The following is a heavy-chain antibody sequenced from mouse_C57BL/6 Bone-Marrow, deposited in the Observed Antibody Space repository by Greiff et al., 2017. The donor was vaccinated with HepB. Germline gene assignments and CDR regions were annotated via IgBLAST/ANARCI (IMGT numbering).Heavy chain of an antibody. CDR2: INPSNGGT. CDR3: GYDAMDY. Sequence: QQSCKASGYTFTCYWMHWVKQRPGHGLEWIGNINPSNGGTNNNEKFKSKATLTVDKYSSTAYMHLSSLTSEDSAVYYCGYDAMDYWGQGTSVTVSS. J-gene: IGHJ4*01. V-gene: IGHV1-53*01. CDR1: GYTFTCYW.